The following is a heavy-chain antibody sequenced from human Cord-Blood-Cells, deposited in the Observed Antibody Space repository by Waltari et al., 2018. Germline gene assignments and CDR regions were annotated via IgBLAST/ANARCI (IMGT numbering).Heavy chain of an antibody. CDR1: GGSISSSIYY. CDR3: ARHGYSSSSYYFDY. V-gene: IGHV4-39*01. D-gene: IGHD6-6*01. J-gene: IGHJ4*02. CDR2: NYYSGST. Sequence: QLQLQESGPGLVKPSEPLSLTCSVSGGSISSSIYYLGWIRPPPGKGLEWIGSNYYSGSTYYNPSLKSRVTISVDTSKNQFSLKLSSVTAADTAVYYCARHGYSSSSYYFDYWGQGTLVTVSS.